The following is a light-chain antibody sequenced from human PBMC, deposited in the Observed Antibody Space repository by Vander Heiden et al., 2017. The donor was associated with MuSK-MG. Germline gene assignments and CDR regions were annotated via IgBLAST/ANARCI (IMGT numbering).Light chain of an antibody. CDR2: GNS. CDR1: SSNIGAGYD. V-gene: IGLV1-40*01. CDR3: QSYDSSLSGGV. J-gene: IGLJ2*01. Sequence: QSVLTQPPSVSGAPGQRVTLSCTGSSSNIGAGYDVHWYQQLPGTAPKLLIYGNSNRPSGVPDRFSGSKSGTSASLASTGLQAEDEADYYCQSYDSSLSGGVFGGGTKLTVL.